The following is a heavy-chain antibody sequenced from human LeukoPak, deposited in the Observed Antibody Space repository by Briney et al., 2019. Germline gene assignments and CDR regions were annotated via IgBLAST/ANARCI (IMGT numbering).Heavy chain of an antibody. CDR1: GESFSGYY. Sequence: SETLSLTCAVYGESFSGYYWTWIRQPPGKGLEWIGEINHSGSTKDNPSLKSRVTLSVDTSKNQFSLKLSSVTAADTAVYYCAFWHAIGSADYWGQGTLVTVSS. J-gene: IGHJ4*02. CDR3: AFWHAIGSADY. CDR2: INHSGST. D-gene: IGHD2-8*01. V-gene: IGHV4-34*01.